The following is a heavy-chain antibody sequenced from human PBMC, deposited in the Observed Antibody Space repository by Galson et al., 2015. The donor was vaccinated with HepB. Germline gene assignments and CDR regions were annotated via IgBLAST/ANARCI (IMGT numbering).Heavy chain of an antibody. J-gene: IGHJ4*02. CDR1: GFTFSSYA. V-gene: IGHV3-23*01. D-gene: IGHD5-12*01. CDR3: AKGGGGLRHPFDY. Sequence: SLRLSCAASGFTFSSYAMSWVRQAPGKGLEWVSAISGSGGSTYYAGSVKGRFTISRDNSKNTLYLQMNSLRAEDTAVYYCAKGGGGLRHPFDYWGQGTLVTVSS. CDR2: ISGSGGST.